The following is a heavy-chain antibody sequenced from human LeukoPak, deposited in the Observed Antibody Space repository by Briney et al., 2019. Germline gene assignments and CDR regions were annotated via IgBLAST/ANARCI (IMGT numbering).Heavy chain of an antibody. V-gene: IGHV4-30-2*01. D-gene: IGHD2-2*01. CDR1: GGSISSSSYY. Sequence: SETLSLTCTVSGGSISSSSYYWSWIRQPPGKGLEWIGYIYHSGSTYYNPSLKSRVTISVDRSKNQFSLKLSSVTAADTAVYYCATSPSPLSAFDIWGQGTMVTVSS. J-gene: IGHJ3*02. CDR3: ATSPSPLSAFDI. CDR2: IYHSGST.